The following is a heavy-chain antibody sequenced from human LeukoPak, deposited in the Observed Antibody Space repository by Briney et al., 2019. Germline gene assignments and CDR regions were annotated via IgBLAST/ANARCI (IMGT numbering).Heavy chain of an antibody. V-gene: IGHV1-2*02. Sequence: ASVKVSCKASGYTFTGYYMHWVRQAPGQGLEWMGWINPNSGGTNYAQKFQGRVTMTRDTSISTAYMELSRLRSDDTAVYYCARVHQVGATTPFDYWGQGTLVTVSS. D-gene: IGHD1-26*01. J-gene: IGHJ4*02. CDR1: GYTFTGYY. CDR3: ARVHQVGATTPFDY. CDR2: INPNSGGT.